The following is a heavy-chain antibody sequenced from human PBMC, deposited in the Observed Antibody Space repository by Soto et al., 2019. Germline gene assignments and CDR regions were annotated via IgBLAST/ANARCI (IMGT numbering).Heavy chain of an antibody. V-gene: IGHV3-49*05. CDR2: IRSERYGGTA. CDR1: GFIFRDYA. D-gene: IGHD2-15*01. J-gene: IGHJ5*01. CDR3: TMIPRNGRGAPFAS. Sequence: QVVESGGGLVKPGQSLRLSCAGSGFIFRDYAVAWFRQTPGKGLECIGFIRSERYGGTADYAASVRGRFIISRDDYTVVAYLQMDSLRSGDTGVYHCTMIPRNGRGAPFASWGQGTLVTVAS.